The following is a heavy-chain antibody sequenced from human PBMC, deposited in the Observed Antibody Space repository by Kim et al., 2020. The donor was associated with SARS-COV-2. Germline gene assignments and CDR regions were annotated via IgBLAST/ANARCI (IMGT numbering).Heavy chain of an antibody. CDR1: GFTFSSYA. CDR2: ISGSGGST. J-gene: IGHJ6*02. CDR3: AKDNGGIYCSSTSCYNDNTYYYGMDV. D-gene: IGHD2-2*02. V-gene: IGHV3-23*01. Sequence: GGSLRLSCAASGFTFSSYAMSWVRQAPGKGLEWVSAISGSGGSTYYADSVKGRFTISRDNSKNTLYLQMNSLRAEDTAVYYCAKDNGGIYCSSTSCYNDNTYYYGMDVWGQGTTVTVSS.